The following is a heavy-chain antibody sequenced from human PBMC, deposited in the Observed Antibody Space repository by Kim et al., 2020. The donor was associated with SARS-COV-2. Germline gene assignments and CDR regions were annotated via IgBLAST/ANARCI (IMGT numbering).Heavy chain of an antibody. CDR3: AIRPGDSSSFCFDP. J-gene: IGHJ5*02. Sequence: SETLSLTCGVSGGSISSNNWWSWVRQPPGKGLEWIGEIYHSGSTNYNPSLKSRVTISVDKSKHQFSLNLNSVTAADTAVYYCAIRPGDSSSFCFDPWVQG. CDR2: IYHSGST. CDR1: GGSISSNNW. V-gene: IGHV4-4*02. D-gene: IGHD6-6*01.